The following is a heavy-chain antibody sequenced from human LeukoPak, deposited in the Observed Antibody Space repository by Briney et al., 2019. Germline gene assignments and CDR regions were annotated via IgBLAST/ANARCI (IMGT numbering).Heavy chain of an antibody. Sequence: GRSLRLSCAASGFTFDDHAMHWVRQAPGKGLEWVSGISWNSGSIGCADSVKGRFTISRDNAKNSLYLQMNSLRAEDTALYYCAKGAWDRYCSSTSCSLDYWGQGTLVTVSS. V-gene: IGHV3-9*01. CDR3: AKGAWDRYCSSTSCSLDY. D-gene: IGHD2-2*01. J-gene: IGHJ4*02. CDR2: ISWNSGSI. CDR1: GFTFDDHA.